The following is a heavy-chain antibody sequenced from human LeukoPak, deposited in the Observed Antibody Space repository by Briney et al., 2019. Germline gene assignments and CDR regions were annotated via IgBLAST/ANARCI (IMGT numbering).Heavy chain of an antibody. J-gene: IGHJ4*02. D-gene: IGHD2/OR15-2a*01. Sequence: GGSLRLSCAASGFTFSNDWMHWVRQAPGKGLVWVSRINTDGSTTTYADSVMGRFTISRDNAKNTSYLQMNSLRVEDTAVYYCARSRGGFYHYCGQGTLVTVSS. CDR1: GFTFSNDW. CDR3: ARSRGGFYHY. CDR2: INTDGSTT. V-gene: IGHV3-74*01.